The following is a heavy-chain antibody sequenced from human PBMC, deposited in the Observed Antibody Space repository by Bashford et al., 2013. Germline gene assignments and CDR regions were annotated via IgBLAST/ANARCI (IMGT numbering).Heavy chain of an antibody. CDR3: ARGRGGPFDY. CDR1: GGSISSGGYY. Sequence: SETLSLTCTVSGGSISSGGYYWSWIRQHPGKGLEWIGYIYYSGSTYYNPSLKSRVTISVDTSKNQFSLKLSSVTAADTAVYYCARGRGGPFDYWGQGTLVTVSS. J-gene: IGHJ4*02. CDR2: IYYSGST. D-gene: IGHD4-23*01. V-gene: IGHV4-31*03.